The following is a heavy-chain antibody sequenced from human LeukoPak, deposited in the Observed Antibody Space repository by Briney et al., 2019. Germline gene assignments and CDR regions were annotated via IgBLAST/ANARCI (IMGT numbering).Heavy chain of an antibody. CDR1: GFTFASYA. Sequence: PGGSLRLSCAGYGFTFASYAVHWVRQAPGKRLEWVAFISSDGTTEHYRDSVKGRFTLSRDNSKNTVSLQMNSLGTEDTAVYYCARGRNSGSFIIDYWGQGALVTVSS. D-gene: IGHD3-10*01. J-gene: IGHJ4*02. CDR3: ARGRNSGSFIIDY. CDR2: ISSDGTTE. V-gene: IGHV3-30-3*01.